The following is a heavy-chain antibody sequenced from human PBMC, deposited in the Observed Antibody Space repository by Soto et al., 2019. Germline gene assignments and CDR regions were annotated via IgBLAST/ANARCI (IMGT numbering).Heavy chain of an antibody. D-gene: IGHD6-19*01. CDR1: GYTFTGYY. J-gene: IGHJ6*02. CDR2: INPNSGGT. V-gene: IGHV1-2*02. CDR3: ARDDASGWYFLPYYYGMDV. Sequence: ASVKVSCKASGYTFTGYYMHWVRQAPGQGLEWMGWINPNSGGTNYAQKFQGRVTMTRDTSISTAYMELSRLRSDDTAVYYCARDDASGWYFLPYYYGMDVWGQGTTVTVSS.